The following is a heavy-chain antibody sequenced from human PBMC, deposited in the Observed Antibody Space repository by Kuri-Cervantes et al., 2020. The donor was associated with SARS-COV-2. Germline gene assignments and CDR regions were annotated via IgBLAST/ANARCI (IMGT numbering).Heavy chain of an antibody. D-gene: IGHD6-13*01. Sequence: GGSLRLSCAASGFTFSSYGMHWVRQAPGKGLEWVAFIRYDGSNKYYADSVKGRFIISRDNSKNTLYLQMNSLRAEDTAVYYCAGLYSSSWSYDYWGQGTLVTVSS. J-gene: IGHJ4*02. CDR3: AGLYSSSWSYDY. CDR2: IRYDGSNK. CDR1: GFTFSSYG. V-gene: IGHV3-30*02.